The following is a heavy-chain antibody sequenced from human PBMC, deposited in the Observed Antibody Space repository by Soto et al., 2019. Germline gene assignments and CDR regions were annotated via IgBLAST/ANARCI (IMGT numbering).Heavy chain of an antibody. CDR2: ISGSGGST. CDR1: GFTFSSYA. CDR3: AKGYYGSGSYYRAFGY. Sequence: GGSLRLSCAASGFTFSSYAMSWFRQAPGKGLEWVSAISGSGGSTYYADSVKGRFTISRDNSKNTLYLQMNSLRAEDTAVYYCAKGYYGSGSYYRAFGYWGQGTLVTVSS. J-gene: IGHJ4*02. D-gene: IGHD3-10*01. V-gene: IGHV3-23*01.